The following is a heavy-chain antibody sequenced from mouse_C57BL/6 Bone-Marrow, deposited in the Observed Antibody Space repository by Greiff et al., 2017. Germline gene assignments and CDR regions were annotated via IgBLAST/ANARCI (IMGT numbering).Heavy chain of an antibody. CDR3: AGGGGDY. J-gene: IGHJ2*01. CDR2: INYDGSST. CDR1: GFTFSDYY. V-gene: IGHV5-16*01. Sequence: DVKLVESEGGLVQPGSSMKLSCTASGFTFSDYYMAWVRQVPEKGLEWVANINYDGSSTYYLDSLKSRFIISRDNAKNILYLQMSSLKSEDTATYYCAGGGGDYWGQGTTLTVSA.